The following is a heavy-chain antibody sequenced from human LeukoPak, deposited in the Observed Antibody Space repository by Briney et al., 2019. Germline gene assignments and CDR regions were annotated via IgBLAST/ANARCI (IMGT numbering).Heavy chain of an antibody. Sequence: SETLSVTCTVTGGCISSYYWNCIRPPPGNGLSSIGYIYYSGSTNYNPSLKSRVTISVDTSKNQFSLNLSSVTAADTAVYYCARHVSSASRAFDIWGQGTMVTVSS. CDR2: IYYSGST. J-gene: IGHJ3*02. CDR3: ARHVSSASRAFDI. D-gene: IGHD2-2*01. V-gene: IGHV4-59*01. CDR1: GGCISSYY.